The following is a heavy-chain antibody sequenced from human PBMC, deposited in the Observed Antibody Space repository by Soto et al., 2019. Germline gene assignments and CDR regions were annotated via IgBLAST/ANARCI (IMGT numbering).Heavy chain of an antibody. D-gene: IGHD5-18*01. CDR2: IIPIFGTA. Sequence: QVQLVQSGAEVKKPGSSVKVSCKASGGTFSSYAISWVRQAPGQGLEWMGGIIPIFGTANYAQKLQGRVTKPANESTRKAYTELSRRRSEDTAVYDWARDRRGYSDDYDDYYRMDVCGQGTTVTVSS. CDR1: GGTFSSYA. CDR3: ARDRRGYSDDYDDYYRMDV. J-gene: IGHJ6*02. V-gene: IGHV1-69*01.